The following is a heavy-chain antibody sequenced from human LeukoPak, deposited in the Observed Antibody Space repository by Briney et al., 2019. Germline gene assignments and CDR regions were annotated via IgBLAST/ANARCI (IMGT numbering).Heavy chain of an antibody. CDR3: ARVPYYYGSGSPQYYGMDV. D-gene: IGHD3-10*01. V-gene: IGHV3-7*01. Sequence: GGSLRLSCAASGFTFSSYWMSWVRQAPGKGLEWVANIKQDGSEKYYVDSVKGRFTISRDNAKSSLYLQMNSLGAEDTAVYYCARVPYYYGSGSPQYYGMDVWGQGTTVTVSS. J-gene: IGHJ6*02. CDR2: IKQDGSEK. CDR1: GFTFSSYW.